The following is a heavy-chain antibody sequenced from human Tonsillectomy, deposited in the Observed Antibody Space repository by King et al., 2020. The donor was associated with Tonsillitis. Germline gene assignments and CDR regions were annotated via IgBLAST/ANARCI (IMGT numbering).Heavy chain of an antibody. J-gene: IGHJ4*02. CDR3: VSSLGRYGGFDY. V-gene: IGHV4-31*03. CDR1: GGSTSSGGYY. CDR2: IYYSGST. Sequence: QLQESGPGLVKPSQTLSLICTVSGGSTSSGGYYWSWIRQHPGKGLEWLGYIYYSGSTYYNPSLKSRLTISVDTSKNHFSLKLSSVTAADTALYFCVSSLGRYGGFDYWGQGTLVTVSS. D-gene: IGHD5-18*01.